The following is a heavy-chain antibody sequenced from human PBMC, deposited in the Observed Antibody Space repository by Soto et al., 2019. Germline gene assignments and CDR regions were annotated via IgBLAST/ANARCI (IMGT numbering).Heavy chain of an antibody. V-gene: IGHV4-39*01. CDR3: ARPNFGGYAFDP. CDR1: GASINSNVHY. D-gene: IGHD3-16*01. J-gene: IGHJ5*02. Sequence: SETLSLTCTVSGASINSNVHYWGWVRQSPGKGLGWIASVFYTGSPYHNPSLESRVSISVDTSENQFSLKVTSVTAAEPGIYYCARPNFGGYAFDPWGQVTMVT. CDR2: VFYTGSP.